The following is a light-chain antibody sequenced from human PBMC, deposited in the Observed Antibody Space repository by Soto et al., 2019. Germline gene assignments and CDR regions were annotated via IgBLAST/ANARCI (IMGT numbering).Light chain of an antibody. CDR1: QSLSSY. CDR2: AAS. Sequence: DIQMTQSPSSLSASVGDRVTITCRASQSLSSYLPWYQQKPGKSPKLLIYAASSLQSGVPSTFSVSGSGTEVTLTISSLQPDDFATYYCQQRYSTPRAITFGGGTKVEI. V-gene: IGKV1-39*01. CDR3: QQRYSTPRAIT. J-gene: IGKJ4*01.